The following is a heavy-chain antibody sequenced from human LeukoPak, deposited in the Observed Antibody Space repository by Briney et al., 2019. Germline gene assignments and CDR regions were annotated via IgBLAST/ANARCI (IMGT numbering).Heavy chain of an antibody. CDR1: EFTFSSYY. V-gene: IGHV3-7*01. CDR2: INEDGSEA. CDR3: ARGTYSSGWTIDY. Sequence: PGGSLRLSCAGSEFTFSSYYMSWARQAPGKGLEWVANINEDGSEAGYLDSVKGRFTISRDNAKNSVHLQMNSLRADDAAVYYCARGTYSSGWTIDYWGQGTLVTVSS. J-gene: IGHJ4*02. D-gene: IGHD6-19*01.